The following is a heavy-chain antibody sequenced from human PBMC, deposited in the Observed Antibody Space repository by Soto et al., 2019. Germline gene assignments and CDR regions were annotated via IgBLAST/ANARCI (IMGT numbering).Heavy chain of an antibody. J-gene: IGHJ5*02. D-gene: IGHD3-10*01. V-gene: IGHV4-34*01. CDR3: ARAYYYGSGSYYGWFDP. CDR1: GGSFSGYY. Sequence: QVQLQQWGAGLLKPSETLSLTCAVNGGSFSGYYWSWIRQPPGKGLEWIGEINHSGSTNYNPSLKSRVTISVDTSKNQFSLKLSSVTAADTAVYYCARAYYYGSGSYYGWFDPWGQGTLVTVSS. CDR2: INHSGST.